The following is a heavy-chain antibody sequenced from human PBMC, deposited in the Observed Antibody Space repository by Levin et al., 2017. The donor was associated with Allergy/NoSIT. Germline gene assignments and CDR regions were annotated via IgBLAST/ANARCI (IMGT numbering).Heavy chain of an antibody. D-gene: IGHD5-18*01. V-gene: IGHV3-30*18. CDR3: AKEGGYSYGYWSNYYYYMDV. CDR1: GFTFSSYG. Sequence: GGSLRLSCAASGFTFSSYGMHWVRQAPGKGLEWVAVISYDGSNKYYADSVKGRFTISRDNSKNTLYLQMNSLRAEDTAVYYCAKEGGYSYGYWSNYYYYMDVWGKGTTVTVSS. CDR2: ISYDGSNK. J-gene: IGHJ6*03.